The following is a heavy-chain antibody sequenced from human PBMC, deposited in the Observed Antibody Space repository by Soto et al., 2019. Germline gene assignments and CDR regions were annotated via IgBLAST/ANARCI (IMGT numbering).Heavy chain of an antibody. CDR1: GGSFNDDY. CDR2: INDSGST. Sequence: SETLSLTCAVEGGSFNDDYWSWIRQSPGKGLEWIGEINDSGSTKYNPSLKSRVTISVDTSKNQFSLKLSSVTAADTAVYYCAREKPYSSSWYHDYWGQGTLVTVSS. CDR3: AREKPYSSSWYHDY. J-gene: IGHJ4*02. V-gene: IGHV4-34*01. D-gene: IGHD6-13*01.